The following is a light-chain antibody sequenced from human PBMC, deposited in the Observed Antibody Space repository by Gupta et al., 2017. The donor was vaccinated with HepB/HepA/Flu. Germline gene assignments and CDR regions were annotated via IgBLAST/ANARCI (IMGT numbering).Light chain of an antibody. J-gene: IGLJ2*01. CDR3: NSSACSNSWD. Sequence: QSALTQPPSASASPGQAVTISGTVTSGDVGGYNYVSWYQQHPGKVPKLIIYEVSKRPSGVTDRFSGSKSGHTASLTVYGLQAEDEADYYCNSSACSNSWDFGGGTKLTVL. CDR2: EVS. CDR1: SGDVGGYNY. V-gene: IGLV2-8*01.